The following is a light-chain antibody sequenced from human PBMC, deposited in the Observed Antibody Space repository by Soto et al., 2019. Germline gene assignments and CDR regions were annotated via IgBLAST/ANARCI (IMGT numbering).Light chain of an antibody. J-gene: IGKJ2*01. CDR2: GAS. Sequence: EIVLTQYPGTLSLSPGERATLSCRASRSVTSRYLAWYQQKPGQAPRLLIYGASSRATGIPDRFSGSGSGTDFTLTISRLEPEDFAVYYCQQYDYSPYTFGQGTKLEIK. CDR3: QQYDYSPYT. V-gene: IGKV3-20*01. CDR1: RSVTSRY.